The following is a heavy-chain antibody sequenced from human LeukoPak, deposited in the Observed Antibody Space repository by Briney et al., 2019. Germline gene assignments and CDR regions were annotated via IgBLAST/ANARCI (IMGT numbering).Heavy chain of an antibody. Sequence: ASVKVSCKASGYSFTSYDINWVRQATGQGLEWMGWMNPNSGNTGYAQKFQGRVTMTRNTSISTAYMELSSLRSEDTAVYYCARGGSGSYYNGNDYWGQGTLVTVSS. V-gene: IGHV1-8*01. CDR2: MNPNSGNT. D-gene: IGHD3-10*01. J-gene: IGHJ4*02. CDR1: GYSFTSYD. CDR3: ARGGSGSYYNGNDY.